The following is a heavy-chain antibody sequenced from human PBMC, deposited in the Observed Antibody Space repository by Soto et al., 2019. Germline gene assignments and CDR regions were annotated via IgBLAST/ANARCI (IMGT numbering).Heavy chain of an antibody. D-gene: IGHD2-2*01. J-gene: IGHJ4*02. CDR1: GYTFTTFG. V-gene: IGHV1-18*01. CDR2: IDPKNGNT. CDR3: AKEYCDSSRCFLPDY. Sequence: ASVKVSCKASGYTFTTFGISWVRQAPGQGLEWMGWIDPKNGNTKDAQKFQGRVTMTTDTSTSTAYMELRSLRSDDTAVYYCAKEYCDSSRCFLPDYWGQGTLVTVSS.